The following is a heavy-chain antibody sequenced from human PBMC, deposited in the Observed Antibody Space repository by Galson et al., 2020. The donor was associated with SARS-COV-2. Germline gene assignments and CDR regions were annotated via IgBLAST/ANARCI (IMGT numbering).Heavy chain of an antibody. Sequence: ASVKVSCKASGYTFTGYYMHWVRQAPGQGLEWMGWINPNSGGTNYAQKFQGWVTMTRDTSISTAYMELSRLRSDDTAVYYCAIDLTTTTVVSSNYYFYGMDVWGQGTTVTVSS. D-gene: IGHD4-17*01. CDR3: AIDLTTTTVVSSNYYFYGMDV. CDR2: INPNSGGT. V-gene: IGHV1-2*04. CDR1: GYTFTGYY. J-gene: IGHJ6*02.